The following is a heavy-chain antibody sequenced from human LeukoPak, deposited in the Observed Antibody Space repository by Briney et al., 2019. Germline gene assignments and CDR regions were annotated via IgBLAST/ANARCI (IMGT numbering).Heavy chain of an antibody. CDR3: ARDWPDIVVVPAARPAVNYYYMDV. J-gene: IGHJ6*03. CDR2: IYTSGST. CDR1: GGSISSGSYY. D-gene: IGHD2-2*01. V-gene: IGHV4-61*02. Sequence: PSQTLSLTCTVSGGSISSGSYYWSWIRQPAGKGLEWIGRIYTSGSTNYNPSLKSRVTISVDTSKNQFSLKLSSVTAADTAVYYCARDWPDIVVVPAARPAVNYYYMDVWGKGTTVTVSS.